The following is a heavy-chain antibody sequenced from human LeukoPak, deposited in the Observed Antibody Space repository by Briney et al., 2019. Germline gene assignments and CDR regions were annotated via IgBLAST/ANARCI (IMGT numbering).Heavy chain of an antibody. D-gene: IGHD3-10*01. Sequence: PSETLSLTCAVYGGSFSGYYWSWIRQPPGKGLEWIGEINHSGSTNYNPSLKSRGTISVDTSKNQFSLKLSSVTAADAAVYYCARGRRGTYYYGSGSYSLDYWGQGTLVTVSS. CDR1: GGSFSGYY. CDR3: ARGRRGTYYYGSGSYSLDY. J-gene: IGHJ4*02. V-gene: IGHV4-34*01. CDR2: INHSGST.